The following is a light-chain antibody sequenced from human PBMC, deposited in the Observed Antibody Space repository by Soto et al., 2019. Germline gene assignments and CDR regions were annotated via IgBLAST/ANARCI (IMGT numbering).Light chain of an antibody. V-gene: IGLV2-14*01. Sequence: QSVLTQPASVSGSPGQSVTISCTGASSDVGGNDYVSWYQQHPGKAPKLILYEVNNRPSGVSNHFSGSKSGNTASLIISGLHADDEADYYCCSYSTTSTLVFGSGTKVTVL. J-gene: IGLJ1*01. CDR3: CSYSTTSTLV. CDR1: SSDVGGNDY. CDR2: EVN.